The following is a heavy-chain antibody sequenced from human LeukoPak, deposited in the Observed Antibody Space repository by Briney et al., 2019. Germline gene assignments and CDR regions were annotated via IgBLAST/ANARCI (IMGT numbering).Heavy chain of an antibody. Sequence: GGSLRLSCAASGFTFSSYWMHWVRQAPGKGLMWVSRINSDGSRTTYADSVRGRFTIFRDNAKSTLYLQMNSLRAEDTAVYYCARVRDDYTYFDCWGQGTLVTVSS. V-gene: IGHV3-74*01. CDR3: ARVRDDYTYFDC. CDR1: GFTFSSYW. D-gene: IGHD4-11*01. J-gene: IGHJ4*02. CDR2: INSDGSRT.